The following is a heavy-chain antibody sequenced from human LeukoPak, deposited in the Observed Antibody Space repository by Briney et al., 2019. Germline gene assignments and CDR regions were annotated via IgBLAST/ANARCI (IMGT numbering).Heavy chain of an antibody. CDR3: ARGVGYNYGLYYQYGMDV. J-gene: IGHJ6*02. V-gene: IGHV3-48*01. Sequence: PGGSLRLSCAASGFTFSSYSMNWVRQAPGKGLEWVSYISSSSSTIYYADSVKGRFTISRDNAKNSLYLQMNSLRAEDTAVYYCARGVGYNYGLYYQYGMDVWGQGTTVTVSS. CDR1: GFTFSSYS. CDR2: ISSSSSTI. D-gene: IGHD5-18*01.